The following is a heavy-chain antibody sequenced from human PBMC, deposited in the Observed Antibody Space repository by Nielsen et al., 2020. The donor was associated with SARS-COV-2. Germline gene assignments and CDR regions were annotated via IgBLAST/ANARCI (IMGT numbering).Heavy chain of an antibody. CDR2: IIPIFGTA. V-gene: IGHV1-69*13. Sequence: SVKVSCKASGGTFSSYAISWVRQAPGQGLEWMGGIIPIFGTANYAQKFQGRVTITADESTSTAYMELSSLRSEDTAVYYCARATVSSGWGDYYYYGMDVWGQGTTVTVSS. J-gene: IGHJ6*02. CDR1: GGTFSSYA. CDR3: ARATVSSGWGDYYYYGMDV. D-gene: IGHD6-19*01.